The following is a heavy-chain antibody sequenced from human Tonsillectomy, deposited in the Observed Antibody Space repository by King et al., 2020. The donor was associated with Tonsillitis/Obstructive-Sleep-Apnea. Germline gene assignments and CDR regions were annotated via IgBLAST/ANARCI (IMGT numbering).Heavy chain of an antibody. CDR2: IDGTGIHI. J-gene: IGHJ4*02. CDR3: TRALSTAYLDS. Sequence: VQLVESGGGLVKPGGSLRLSCAASGFAFHYYTLEGVRQAPGKGLEWVSSIDGTGIHIYYADSVKGRFTVSRDNTKNALYLQMTSLRAEDTALYYCTRALSTAYLDSWGKGTLVTVSS. CDR1: GFAFHYYT. V-gene: IGHV3-21*01.